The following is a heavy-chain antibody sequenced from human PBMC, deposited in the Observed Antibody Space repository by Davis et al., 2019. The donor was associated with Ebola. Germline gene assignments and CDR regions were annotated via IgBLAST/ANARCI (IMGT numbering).Heavy chain of an antibody. CDR2: INPNSGGT. V-gene: IGHV1-2*06. J-gene: IGHJ6*04. D-gene: IGHD3-10*01. CDR3: ATLWFGELLGMDV. Sequence: ASVKVSCKASGYTFTGYYMHWVRQAPGQGLEWMGRINPNSGGTNYAQKFEGRVTMTRDTSISTAYMELSRLRSDDTAVYYCATLWFGELLGMDVWGKGTTVTVSS. CDR1: GYTFTGYY.